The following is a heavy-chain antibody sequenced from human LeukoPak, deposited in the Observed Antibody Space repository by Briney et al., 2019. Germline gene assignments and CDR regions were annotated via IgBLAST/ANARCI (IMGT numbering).Heavy chain of an antibody. CDR1: GITFNIFG. V-gene: IGHV3-23*01. J-gene: IGHJ4*02. CDR2: ISGSGFST. CDR3: ANTGLPSPNYFDY. Sequence: PGGSLRLSCAASGITFNIFGSSWVRQAPGKGLEWVSTISGSGFSTYYADSVKGRFTISRDNSKNTLYLQMNSLGAEDTAVYYCANTGLPSPNYFDYWGQGTLVTVSS. D-gene: IGHD5/OR15-5a*01.